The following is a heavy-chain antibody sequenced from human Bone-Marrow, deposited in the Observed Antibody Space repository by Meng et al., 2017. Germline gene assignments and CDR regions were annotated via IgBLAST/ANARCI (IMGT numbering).Heavy chain of an antibody. CDR3: ARDWRGSSWYAGGGGYYYYYGMDV. Sequence: ASVKVSCKPSGYNFPDYWLHWVRRAPGQGLEWMGRIDPKSGDTHYAQRFQGRVTMTGDTSISTAYMELSGLRSDDTAMYYCARDWRGSSWYAGGGGYYYYYGMDVWGQGTTVTVSS. CDR1: GYNFPDYW. D-gene: IGHD6-13*01. V-gene: IGHV1-2*06. J-gene: IGHJ6*02. CDR2: IDPKSGDT.